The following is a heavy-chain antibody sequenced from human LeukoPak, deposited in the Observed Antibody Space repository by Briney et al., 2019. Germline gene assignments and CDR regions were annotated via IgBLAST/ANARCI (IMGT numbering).Heavy chain of an antibody. Sequence: GGSLRLSCAASGFTFSSYTMTWVRQAPGKGLEWISCIIGSGSSTYYADSVKGRFSVSRDNFQNTLYLQMNSLRAEDTAVYYCAKGERLLDYWGQGTLVTVSS. J-gene: IGHJ4*02. V-gene: IGHV3-23*01. D-gene: IGHD6-25*01. CDR1: GFTFSSYT. CDR2: IIGSGSST. CDR3: AKGERLLDY.